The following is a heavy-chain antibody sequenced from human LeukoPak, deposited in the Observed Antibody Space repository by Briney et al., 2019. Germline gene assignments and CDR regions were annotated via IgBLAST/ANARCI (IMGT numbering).Heavy chain of an antibody. CDR1: GGSISSYY. D-gene: IGHD6-13*01. V-gene: IGHV4-59*01. Sequence: SETLSLTCSVSGGSISSYYWSWIRQPPGKGLEWIGYIYYSGSTNYNPSLKSRVTISVDTSKSQFSLKLSSVTAADTAVYYCGRAPGGMGDISGHGTMVTASS. J-gene: IGHJ3*02. CDR3: GRAPGGMGDI. CDR2: IYYSGST.